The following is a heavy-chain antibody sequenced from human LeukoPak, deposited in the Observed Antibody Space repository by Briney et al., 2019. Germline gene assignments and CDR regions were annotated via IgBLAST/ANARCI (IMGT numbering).Heavy chain of an antibody. CDR3: ARDLQPHYYYGSGSYWY. CDR1: GFTFSSYW. Sequence: GGSLRLSCAASGFTFSSYWMSWVRQAPGKGLEWVANIKQDGSEKYYVDSVKGRFTISRDNAKNSLYLQMNSLRAEDTAVYHCARDLQPHYYYGSGSYWYWGQGTLVTVSS. CDR2: IKQDGSEK. J-gene: IGHJ4*02. V-gene: IGHV3-7*01. D-gene: IGHD3-10*01.